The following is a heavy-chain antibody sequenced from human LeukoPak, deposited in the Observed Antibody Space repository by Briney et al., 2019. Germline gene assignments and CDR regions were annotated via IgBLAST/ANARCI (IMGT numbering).Heavy chain of an antibody. CDR1: GGTFSSYA. CDR2: IISIFGTA. CDR3: ASGEGPIFGVVVYYFDY. Sequence: SVKVSCKASGGTFSSYAISWVRQAPGQGLEWMGGIISIFGTANYAQKFQGRVTITADESTSTAYMELSSLRSEDTAVYYCASGEGPIFGVVVYYFDYWGQGTLVTVSS. V-gene: IGHV1-69*13. J-gene: IGHJ4*02. D-gene: IGHD3-3*01.